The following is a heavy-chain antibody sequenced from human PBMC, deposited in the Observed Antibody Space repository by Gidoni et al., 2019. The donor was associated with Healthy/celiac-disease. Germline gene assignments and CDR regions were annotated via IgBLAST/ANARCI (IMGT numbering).Heavy chain of an antibody. J-gene: IGHJ6*02. Sequence: QVQLVESGGGVVQPGRSLRLSCAASGFTFSSYGMHWVRQAPGKGLEWVAVISYDGSNKYYADSVKGRFTISRDNSKNTLYLQMNSLRAEDTAVYYCAKDYQLDYYYYYGMDVWGQGTTVTVSS. CDR3: AKDYQLDYYYYYGMDV. CDR2: ISYDGSNK. V-gene: IGHV3-30*18. D-gene: IGHD2-2*01. CDR1: GFTFSSYG.